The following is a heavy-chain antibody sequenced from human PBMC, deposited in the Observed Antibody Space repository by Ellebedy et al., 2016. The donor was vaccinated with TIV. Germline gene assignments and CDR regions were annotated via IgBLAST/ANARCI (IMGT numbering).Heavy chain of an antibody. V-gene: IGHV3-30*03. CDR2: ISYEGRTK. J-gene: IGHJ3*02. CDR1: GFIFSSYR. Sequence: GESLKISCAASGFIFSSYRMHWVRQAPGKGLEWVAIISYEGRTKNYADSVEGRFTISRDNSKNILHLQMNSLRAEDTAIYYCARRHCGGACSPEDVFDIWGPGTMVTVSS. CDR3: ARRHCGGACSPEDVFDI. D-gene: IGHD2-21*02.